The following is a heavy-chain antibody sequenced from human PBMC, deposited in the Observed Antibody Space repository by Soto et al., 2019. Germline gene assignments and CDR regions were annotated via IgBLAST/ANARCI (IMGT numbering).Heavy chain of an antibody. V-gene: IGHV1-2*02. CDR2: INPATGAA. J-gene: IGHJ3*02. CDR1: GYPVTAYY. CDR3: ARRGGVGVAGSAAFDM. Sequence: QLHLVQSGAVVKKPGASVTVSCSASGYPVTAYYMHWVRQAPGRGLEWMGGINPATGAAKYTQTIQGRVTLPRDATTSTAFMELSGLTSEDTARFYCARRGGVGVAGSAAFDMWGQGTLVTVS. D-gene: IGHD3-3*01.